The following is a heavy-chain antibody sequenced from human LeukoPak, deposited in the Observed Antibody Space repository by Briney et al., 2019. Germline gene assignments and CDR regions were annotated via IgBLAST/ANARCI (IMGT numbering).Heavy chain of an antibody. CDR3: AREVTPYY. D-gene: IGHD4-23*01. J-gene: IGHJ4*02. V-gene: IGHV3-7*01. CDR2: INQDGSEK. CDR1: GFTFSDYY. Sequence: GGSLRLSCVASGFTFSDYYMTWVRQPPGKGLKWVANINQDGSEKYYVDSVKGRFTISRDNAKNSLFLQMNSLRAEDTAVYYCAREVTPYYWGQGALVTVSS.